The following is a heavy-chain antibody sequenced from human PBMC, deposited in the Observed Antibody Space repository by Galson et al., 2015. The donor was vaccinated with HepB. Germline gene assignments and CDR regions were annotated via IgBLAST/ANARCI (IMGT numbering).Heavy chain of an antibody. CDR2: IIPILGIA. J-gene: IGHJ4*02. V-gene: IGHV1-69*04. CDR1: GGTFSSYT. Sequence: SVKVSCKASGGTFSSYTISWVRQAPGQGLEWMGRIIPILGIANYAQKFQGRVTITADKSTSTAYMELSRLRSDDTAVYYCARDLRRTMVRGVISGYWGQGTLVTVSS. CDR3: ARDLRRTMVRGVISGY. D-gene: IGHD3-10*01.